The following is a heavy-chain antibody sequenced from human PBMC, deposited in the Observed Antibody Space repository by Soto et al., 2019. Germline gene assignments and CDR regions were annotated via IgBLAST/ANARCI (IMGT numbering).Heavy chain of an antibody. CDR3: SIGSWSAETFDV. J-gene: IGHJ3*01. CDR1: GGTFSTYT. V-gene: IGHV1-69*02. D-gene: IGHD2-2*01. CDR2: IIPMLTVT. Sequence: QVHLVQSGAEVKKPGSSVKVSCKAAGGTFSTYTLIWVRQAPGQGLEWMGRIIPMLTVTNSAQKFQGRVTLTADKSTSTAFMELSSLRSDDTAVYYCSIGSWSAETFDVWGQGTVVTVSS.